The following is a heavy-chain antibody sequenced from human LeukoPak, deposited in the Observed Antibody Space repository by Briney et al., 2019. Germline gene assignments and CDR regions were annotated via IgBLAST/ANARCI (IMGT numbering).Heavy chain of an antibody. V-gene: IGHV1-8*01. J-gene: IGHJ6*03. CDR2: MNPNSGNT. CDR1: GYTFSGYD. Sequence: ASVKVSCKASGYTFSGYDINWVRQATGQGLEWMGWMNPNSGNTGYAQKFQGRVTMTRNTSISTAYMELSSLRSEDTAVYYCARAPKCTVTICYYYMDVWGKGTTVTISS. CDR3: ARAPKCTVTICYYYMDV. D-gene: IGHD4-17*01.